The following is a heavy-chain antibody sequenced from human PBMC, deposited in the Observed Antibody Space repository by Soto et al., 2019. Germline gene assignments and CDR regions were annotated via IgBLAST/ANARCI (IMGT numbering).Heavy chain of an antibody. CDR3: ARESRGYCSSTSCYTRLNYYGMDV. CDR2: TYYRSKWYN. CDR1: GDSVSSNSAA. J-gene: IGHJ6*02. D-gene: IGHD2-2*02. Sequence: SQTLSLTCAISGDSVSSNSAAWNWIRQSPSRGLEWLGRTYYRSKWYNDYAVSVKSRITINPDTSKNQFSLQLNSVTPEDTAVYYCARESRGYCSSTSCYTRLNYYGMDVWGQGTTVTSP. V-gene: IGHV6-1*01.